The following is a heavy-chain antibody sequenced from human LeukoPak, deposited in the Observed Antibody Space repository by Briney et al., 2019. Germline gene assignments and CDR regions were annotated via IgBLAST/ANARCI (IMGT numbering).Heavy chain of an antibody. CDR3: ARGDGYNFFDY. V-gene: IGHV3-74*01. CDR1: GFTFSTYW. J-gene: IGHJ4*02. CDR2: INSDGSST. Sequence: PGGSLRLSCAASGFTFSTYWMHWVRQAPGKGLVWVSRINSDGSSTRYADSVKGRFTISRDNAKNTLYLQMNSLRAEDTAVYYCARGDGYNFFDYWGQGTLVTVSS. D-gene: IGHD5-24*01.